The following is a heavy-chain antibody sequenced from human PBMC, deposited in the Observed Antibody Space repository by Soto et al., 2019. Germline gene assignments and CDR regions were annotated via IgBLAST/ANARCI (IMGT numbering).Heavy chain of an antibody. V-gene: IGHV4-31*03. CDR1: GGSISSGGHY. J-gene: IGHJ6*02. CDR2: IYYSGST. D-gene: IGHD6-13*01. CDR3: ARSAAAGQWGYYYGMDV. Sequence: SETLSLTCTVSGGSISSGGHYWSWIRQHPGKGLEWIGYIYYSGSTYYNPSLKSRVTISVDTSKNQFSLKLSSVTAADTAVYYCARSAAAGQWGYYYGMDVWGQGTTVTVSS.